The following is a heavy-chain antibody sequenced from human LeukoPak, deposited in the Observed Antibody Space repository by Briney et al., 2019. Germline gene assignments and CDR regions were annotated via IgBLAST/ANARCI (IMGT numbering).Heavy chain of an antibody. CDR1: GGSISRGDYY. CDR3: ARYGSGYAFDI. Sequence: SETLSLTCTVSGGSISRGDYYWSWIRQPPGKGLEWIGYIYYSGSTYYNPSLKSRVTISVDTSKNQFSLKLSSVTAADTAVYYCARYGSGYAFDIWGQGTMVTVSS. V-gene: IGHV4-30-4*08. D-gene: IGHD3-10*01. J-gene: IGHJ3*02. CDR2: IYYSGST.